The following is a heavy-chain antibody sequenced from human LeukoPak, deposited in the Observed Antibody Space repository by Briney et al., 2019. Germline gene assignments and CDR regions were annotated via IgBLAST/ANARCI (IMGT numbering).Heavy chain of an antibody. CDR3: ARVVGVLRYFDWGPPRSSKDAFDI. V-gene: IGHV1-18*01. CDR2: ISAYNGNT. Sequence: ASVKVSCKASGHTFTSYGISWVRQAPGQGLEWMGWISAYNGNTNYAQKLQGRVTMTTDTSTSTAYMELRSLRSDDTAVYYCARVVGVLRYFDWGPPRSSKDAFDIWGQGTMVTVSS. CDR1: GHTFTSYG. J-gene: IGHJ3*02. D-gene: IGHD3-9*01.